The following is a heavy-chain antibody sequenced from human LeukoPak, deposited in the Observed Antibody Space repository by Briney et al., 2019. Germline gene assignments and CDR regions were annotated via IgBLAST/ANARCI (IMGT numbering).Heavy chain of an antibody. CDR1: GFTVSSNY. V-gene: IGHV3-53*01. D-gene: IGHD1-7*01. CDR2: IYSGGST. CDR3: AKDIRDNWNYGYFDQ. J-gene: IGHJ4*02. Sequence: GGSLRLSCAASGFTVSSNYMSWVRQAPGKGLEWVSVIYSGGSTYYADSVKGRFTISRDNSKNTLYLQMNSLRAEDTAIYYCAKDIRDNWNYGYFDQWGQGTLVTVSS.